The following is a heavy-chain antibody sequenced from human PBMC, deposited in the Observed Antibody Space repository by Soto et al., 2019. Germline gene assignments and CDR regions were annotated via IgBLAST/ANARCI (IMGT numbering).Heavy chain of an antibody. CDR1: GYTFTSYA. CDR3: ARDSSGWYLGGPFYYNYGMDV. D-gene: IGHD6-19*01. Sequence: SVKVSCRASGYTFTSYAMHWVRQAPGQRLEWMGWINAGNGNTKYSQKFQGRVTITRDTSASTAYMELSSLRSEDTAVYYCARDSSGWYLGGPFYYNYGMDVLRQGTTVTVSS. V-gene: IGHV1-3*01. J-gene: IGHJ6*02. CDR2: INAGNGNT.